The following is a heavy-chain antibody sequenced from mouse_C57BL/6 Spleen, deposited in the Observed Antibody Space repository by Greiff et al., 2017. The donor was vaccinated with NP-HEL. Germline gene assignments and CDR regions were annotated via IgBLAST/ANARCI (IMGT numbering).Heavy chain of an antibody. V-gene: IGHV1-80*01. D-gene: IGHD1-1*01. Sequence: QVQLKESGAELVKPGASVKISCKASGYAFSSYWMNWVKQRPGKGLEWIGQIYPGDGDTNYNGKFKGKATLTADKSSSTAYMQLSSLTSEDSAVYFCARPTVVAEGYAMDYWGQGTSVTVSS. CDR2: IYPGDGDT. J-gene: IGHJ4*01. CDR3: ARPTVVAEGYAMDY. CDR1: GYAFSSYW.